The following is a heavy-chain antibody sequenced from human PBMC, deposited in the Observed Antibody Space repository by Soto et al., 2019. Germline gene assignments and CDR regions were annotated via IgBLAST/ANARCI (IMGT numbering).Heavy chain of an antibody. CDR2: IYSGGST. CDR3: ARGRVAALLPYYFDL. CDR1: GFSVSNNY. V-gene: IGHV3-53*01. D-gene: IGHD6-6*01. J-gene: IGHJ4*02. Sequence: GGSLRLSCATSGFSVSNNYLNWVRQAPGKGLEWVSVIYSGGSTYYAGSVKGRFSISRDDSKNTLYLQMNSLRAEDTAVYYCARGRVAALLPYYFDLWGQGTLVTVSS.